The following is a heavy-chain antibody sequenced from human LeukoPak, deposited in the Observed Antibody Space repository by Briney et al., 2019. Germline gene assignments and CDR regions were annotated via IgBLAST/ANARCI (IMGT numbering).Heavy chain of an antibody. Sequence: SETLSLTCTVSGGSMNNYYWSWIRQPPGKGLEWLGYIHYSGITNYNPSLKSRVTVSVDTSKNQFSLNLTSVTAADTAVYYCARGFDEYYYDSSAYYDYWGQGTLVTVSS. CDR2: IHYSGIT. D-gene: IGHD3-22*01. CDR3: ARGFDEYYYDSSAYYDY. CDR1: GGSMNNYY. J-gene: IGHJ4*02. V-gene: IGHV4-59*01.